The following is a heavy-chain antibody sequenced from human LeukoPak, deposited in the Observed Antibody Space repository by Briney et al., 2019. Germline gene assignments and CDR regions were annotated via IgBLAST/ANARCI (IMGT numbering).Heavy chain of an antibody. CDR3: ARDRIQLWLGGSYFDY. V-gene: IGHV1-2*02. CDR1: GYTLTGYY. CDR2: INPNSGGT. J-gene: IGHJ4*02. Sequence: GASVKVSCKASGYTLTGYYMHWVRQAPGQGLEWIGWINPNSGGTNYAQKFQGRVTTTRDTSISTAYMELSRLRSDDTAVYYCARDRIQLWLGGSYFDYWGQGTLVTVSS. D-gene: IGHD5-18*01.